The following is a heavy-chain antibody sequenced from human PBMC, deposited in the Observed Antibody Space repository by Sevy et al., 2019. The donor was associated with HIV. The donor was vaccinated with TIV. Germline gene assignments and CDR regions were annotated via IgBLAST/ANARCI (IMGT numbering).Heavy chain of an antibody. J-gene: IGHJ6*02. CDR3: ARVAVTAMAAWYYYYGMDV. CDR1: GYTFISYG. CDR2: ISAYNGNT. V-gene: IGHV1-18*04. Sequence: ASVKVSCKASGYTFISYGISWVRQAPGQGLEWMGWISAYNGNTNYAQKLQGRVTMTTDTSTSTAYMELRSLRSDDTAVYYCARVAVTAMAAWYYYYGMDVWGQGTTVTVSS. D-gene: IGHD5-18*01.